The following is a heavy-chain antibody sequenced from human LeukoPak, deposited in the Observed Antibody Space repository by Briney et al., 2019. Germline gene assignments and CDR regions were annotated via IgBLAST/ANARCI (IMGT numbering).Heavy chain of an antibody. CDR2: INQDGSEK. D-gene: IGHD3-9*01. J-gene: IGHJ4*02. CDR3: ARGIFTRYYY. V-gene: IGHV3-7*03. CDR1: GFTFSSYW. Sequence: PARSLTLSCAASGFTFSSYWMSWVRQAPGKGLEWVANINQDGSEKYYVDSVKGRFTISRDNAKNSLYLQMNSLGAEDTAVYYCARGIFTRYYYWGQGTLVTVTS.